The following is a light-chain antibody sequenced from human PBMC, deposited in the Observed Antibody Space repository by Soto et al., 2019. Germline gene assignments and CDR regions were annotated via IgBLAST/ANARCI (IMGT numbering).Light chain of an antibody. J-gene: IGKJ1*01. Sequence: DIPMTQSPPTLSASVGDRVTITCRAGQILYDWLAWYQQKPGKAPKLLVYKASNLETGVTSRFSGSGSGTEFTLTISGLQPYDFATYYCQQYNTNSWTFGQGTKVEI. CDR2: KAS. CDR3: QQYNTNSWT. V-gene: IGKV1-5*03. CDR1: QILYDW.